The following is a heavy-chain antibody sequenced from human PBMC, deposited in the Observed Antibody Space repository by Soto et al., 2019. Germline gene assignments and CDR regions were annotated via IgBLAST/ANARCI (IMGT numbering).Heavy chain of an antibody. CDR1: GGSISNGGYY. J-gene: IGHJ4*01. V-gene: IGHV4-31*03. D-gene: IGHD3-10*01. CDR3: ARVRGSGSYAAYYYDS. Sequence: SETLSLTCTVSGGSISNGGYYWNWVRQHPGKGLEWIGYIHYSGSTWYNPSLESRVTISVDTSKDQFSLKLRSVTAADTAVYYCARVRGSGSYAAYYYDSWGQGTLVTVSS. CDR2: IHYSGST.